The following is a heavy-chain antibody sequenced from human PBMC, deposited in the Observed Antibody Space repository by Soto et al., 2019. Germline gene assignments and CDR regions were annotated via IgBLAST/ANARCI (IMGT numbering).Heavy chain of an antibody. Sequence: QVQLVESGGGVVQPGRSLRLSCAASGFTFSSYGMHWVRQAPGKGLEWVAVISYDGSNKYYADSVKGRFTISRDNSKNTLYLQMNSLRAEDTAVYYCAKGVWVPDGGNYWGQGTLVTVSS. CDR3: AKGVWVPDGGNY. D-gene: IGHD3-16*01. J-gene: IGHJ4*02. V-gene: IGHV3-30*18. CDR1: GFTFSSYG. CDR2: ISYDGSNK.